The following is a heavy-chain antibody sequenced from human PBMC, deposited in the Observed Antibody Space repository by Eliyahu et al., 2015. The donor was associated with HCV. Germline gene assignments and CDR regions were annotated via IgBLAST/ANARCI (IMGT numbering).Heavy chain of an antibody. J-gene: IGHJ3*02. CDR1: GXSXRNKY. D-gene: IGHD1-26*01. V-gene: IGHV3-66*01. CDR3: TRDLDQSGTYPGAFDI. Sequence: EVQLVESGGGLVQPGGSLXLXXAAXGXSXRNKYMNWVRQVPGKGLEWVSVIQXEGKTFYADSVKGRFSISRDTSRNILYLQMNNLRVEDTALYFCTRDLDQSGTYPGAFDIWGQGTKVTVSS. CDR2: IQXEGKT.